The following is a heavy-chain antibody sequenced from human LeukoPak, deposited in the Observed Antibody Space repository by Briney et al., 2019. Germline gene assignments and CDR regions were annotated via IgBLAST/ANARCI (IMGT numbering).Heavy chain of an antibody. Sequence: SETLSLTCTVSGGSISSYYWSWIRQPPGKGLEWIGYIYYSGSTTYNPSLKSRVTISVDTSQSQFSLKLNSVTAADTAVYYSARHFYYNSGSYNWFDPWGQGTLVIVSS. J-gene: IGHJ5*02. V-gene: IGHV4-59*08. CDR1: GGSISSYY. CDR2: IYYSGST. D-gene: IGHD3-10*01. CDR3: ARHFYYNSGSYNWFDP.